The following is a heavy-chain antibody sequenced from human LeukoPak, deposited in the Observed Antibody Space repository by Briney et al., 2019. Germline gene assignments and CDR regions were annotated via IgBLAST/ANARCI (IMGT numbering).Heavy chain of an antibody. CDR2: INHSGRA. CDR3: ARDVVVVPAAIHYGMDV. V-gene: IGHV4-34*01. Sequence: PSETLSLTCAVYGGSFSDYFWGWIRQPPGKGLEWIGEINHSGRAYYNPSLKSRVTISVDTSKNQFSLNLSSVTAADTAVYYCARDVVVVPAAIHYGMDVWGQGTTVTVSS. D-gene: IGHD2-2*01. CDR1: GGSFSDYF. J-gene: IGHJ6*02.